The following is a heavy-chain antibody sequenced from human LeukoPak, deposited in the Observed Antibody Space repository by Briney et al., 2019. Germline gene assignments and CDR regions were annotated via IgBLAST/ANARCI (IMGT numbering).Heavy chain of an antibody. CDR3: ATLGY. D-gene: IGHD3-16*01. V-gene: IGHV4-34*01. CDR2: INHSGST. J-gene: IGHJ4*02. Sequence: SETLSLTCAVYGGPFSGYYWSWIRQPPGKGLEWIGEINHSGSTNYNPSLKSRVTISVDTSKNQFSLKLSSVTAADTAVYYCATLGYWGQGTLVTVSS. CDR1: GGPFSGYY.